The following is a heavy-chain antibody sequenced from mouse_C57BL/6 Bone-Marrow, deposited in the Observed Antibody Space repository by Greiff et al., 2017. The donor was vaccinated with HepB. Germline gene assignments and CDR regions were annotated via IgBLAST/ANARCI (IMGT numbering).Heavy chain of an antibody. D-gene: IGHD2-3*01. V-gene: IGHV1-52*01. J-gene: IGHJ4*01. CDR3: ARGRWPAMDY. CDR2: IDPSDSET. Sequence: QVQLLQPGAELVRPGSSVKLSCKASGYTFTSYWMHWVKQRPIQGLEWIGNIDPSDSETHYNQKFKDKATLTVDKSSSTAYMQLSSLTSEDSAVYYCARGRWPAMDYWGQGTSVTVSS. CDR1: GYTFTSYW.